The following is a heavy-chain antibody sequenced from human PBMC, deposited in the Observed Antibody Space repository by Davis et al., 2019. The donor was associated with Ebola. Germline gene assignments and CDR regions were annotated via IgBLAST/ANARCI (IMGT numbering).Heavy chain of an antibody. D-gene: IGHD3-16*01. CDR1: GFTFSSYA. J-gene: IGHJ4*02. CDR3: AEDRRLGGGILDY. V-gene: IGHV3-23*01. Sequence: PGGSLRLSCAASGFTFSSYAMSWVRQAPGKGLEWVSAISGSGGSTYYADSVKGRFTISRDNSKNTLYLQMNSLRAEDTAVYYCAEDRRLGGGILDYWGQGTLVTVSS. CDR2: ISGSGGST.